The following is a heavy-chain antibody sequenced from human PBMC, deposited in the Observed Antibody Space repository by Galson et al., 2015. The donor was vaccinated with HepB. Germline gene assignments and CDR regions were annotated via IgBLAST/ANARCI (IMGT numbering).Heavy chain of an antibody. D-gene: IGHD7-27*01. Sequence: SVRVSCKASGYTFTSYGISWVRQAPGQGLEWMGWIGAYNGNTNYAQKLQGRVTMTADTSTSTAYMELRSLRSDDTAVYYCARLANWGKIRSFDYWGQGTLVTVSS. CDR1: GYTFTSYG. CDR2: IGAYNGNT. V-gene: IGHV1-18*04. J-gene: IGHJ4*02. CDR3: ARLANWGKIRSFDY.